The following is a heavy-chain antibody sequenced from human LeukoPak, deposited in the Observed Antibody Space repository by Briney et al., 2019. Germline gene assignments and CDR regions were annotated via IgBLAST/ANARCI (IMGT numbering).Heavy chain of an antibody. V-gene: IGHV3-33*01. J-gene: IGHJ4*02. CDR2: ILYAVTNK. Sequence: ILYAVTNKYYAESGKGRFTMSRDNSNNTLYLQMNSLRAEDTAVYYCARDAQRSGSYYVFDYWGQGTLVTVSS. CDR3: ARDAQRSGSYYVFDY. D-gene: IGHD1-26*01.